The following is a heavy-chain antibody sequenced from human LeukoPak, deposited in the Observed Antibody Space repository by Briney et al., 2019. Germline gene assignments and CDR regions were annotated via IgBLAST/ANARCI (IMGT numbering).Heavy chain of an antibody. D-gene: IGHD3-16*01. CDR3: ARPLDTSLANPFDI. V-gene: IGHV4-39*01. CDR1: GASISSSSYF. CDR2: VYYSGRT. J-gene: IGHJ3*02. Sequence: SETLSLTCTVSGASISSSSYFWGWVRQSPGKGLEYIGSVYYSGRTYYNPSLKSRVTISLDTSTNQFSLRLTSVTAADAAVYYCARPLDTSLANPFDIWGHGTMVTVSS.